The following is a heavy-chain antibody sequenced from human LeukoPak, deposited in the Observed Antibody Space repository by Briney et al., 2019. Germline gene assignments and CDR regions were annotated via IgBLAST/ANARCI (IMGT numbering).Heavy chain of an antibody. V-gene: IGHV1-2*02. D-gene: IGHD3-10*01. J-gene: IGHJ3*02. CDR2: IDPNSGGT. CDR3: AAMWFGDHDAFDI. Sequence: ASVKVSCKASGYIFTGYFMHWVRQAPGQGLEWMGRIDPNSGGTIYAQKFQGRVTMTRDTSLNTAYMDLSRLTSDDTAVYYCAAMWFGDHDAFDIWGQGTMVIVSS. CDR1: GYIFTGYF.